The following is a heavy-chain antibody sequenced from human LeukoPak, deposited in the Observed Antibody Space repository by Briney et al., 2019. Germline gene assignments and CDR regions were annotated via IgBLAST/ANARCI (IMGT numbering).Heavy chain of an antibody. CDR1: GFTLSNYA. D-gene: IGHD1-14*01. CDR2: VSYDGSKT. Sequence: GALRLSCAASGFTLSNYAMHWVRQAPGKGLEWVAAVSYDGSKTYYADSVKGRFSISRDNSENTLYLQMDSLRAEDTAVYYCASNRGSDYWGQGTLVTVSS. J-gene: IGHJ4*02. CDR3: ASNRGSDY. V-gene: IGHV3-30*01.